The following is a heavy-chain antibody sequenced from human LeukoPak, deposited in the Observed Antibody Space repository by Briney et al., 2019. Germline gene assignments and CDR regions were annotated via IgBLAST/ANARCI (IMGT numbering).Heavy chain of an antibody. Sequence: GESLKISCKGSGYSFTSYWIGWVRQMPGKGLEWMGIIYPGDSDTRYSPSFQGQVTISADKSISTAYLQWSSLKASDTAMYYCARGLAKRITIFGVVISDAFDIWGQGTMVTVSS. CDR2: IYPGDSDT. CDR3: ARGLAKRITIFGVVISDAFDI. J-gene: IGHJ3*02. V-gene: IGHV5-51*01. D-gene: IGHD3-3*01. CDR1: GYSFTSYW.